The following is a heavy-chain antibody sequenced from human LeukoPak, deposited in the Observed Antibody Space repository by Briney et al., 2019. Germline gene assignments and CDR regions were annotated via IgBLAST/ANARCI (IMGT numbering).Heavy chain of an antibody. D-gene: IGHD3-16*01. CDR3: AREGSDGYLFDY. J-gene: IGHJ4*02. CDR1: GDSVSSNSAT. V-gene: IGHV6-1*01. CDR2: TYYRSKWYN. Sequence: SQTLSLTCAISGDSVSSNSATWDWIRQSPSRGPEWLGRTYYRSKWYNDYAVSVKSRVTINPDTSKNQFSLQLNSVTPEDTAVYYCAREGSDGYLFDYWGQGSLVIVSS.